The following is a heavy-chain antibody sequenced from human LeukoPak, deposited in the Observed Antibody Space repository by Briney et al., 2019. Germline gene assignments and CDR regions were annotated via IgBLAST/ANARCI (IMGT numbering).Heavy chain of an antibody. CDR3: ARGLEMATMPFDY. CDR1: GFTFSSYA. CDR2: ISSDSRYI. D-gene: IGHD5-24*01. J-gene: IGHJ4*02. Sequence: GGSLRLSCAASGFTFSSYAMSWVRQAPGKGLEWVSAISSDSRYIYYTDSVKGRFTTSRDNAKNSLYLQMNCLRAEDTAVYYCARGLEMATMPFDYWGQGTLVTVSS. V-gene: IGHV3-21*01.